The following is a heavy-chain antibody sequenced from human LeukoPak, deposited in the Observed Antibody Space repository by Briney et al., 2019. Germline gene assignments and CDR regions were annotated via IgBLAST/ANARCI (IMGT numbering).Heavy chain of an antibody. CDR2: IYYSGNT. CDR3: ARARRDGYNYFDH. J-gene: IGHJ4*02. CDR1: GGSISTSAYY. V-gene: IGHV4-39*01. D-gene: IGHD5-24*01. Sequence: SETLSLTCIVSGGSISTSAYYWGWIPQPPGEGLQWIGSIYYSGNTYYNSSLKSRVTISVDTSTSQFSLRLSSVTAADTAVYYCARARRDGYNYFDHWGQGALVTVSS.